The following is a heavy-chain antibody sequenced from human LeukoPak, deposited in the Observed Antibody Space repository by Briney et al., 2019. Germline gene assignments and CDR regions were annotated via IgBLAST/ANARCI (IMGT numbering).Heavy chain of an antibody. Sequence: GGSLRFSCAASGFTFSSYAMHWDRQGPGQGLEWVVVISFDGSNKYYADSVKGRFTISKANTKNNLYLKMNGLTAEDTAVYYRARDGSGPGGYYYYGMDVWGQGTTVTVSS. CDR3: ARDGSGPGGYYYYGMDV. V-gene: IGHV3-30-3*01. D-gene: IGHD2-8*02. CDR1: GFTFSSYA. CDR2: ISFDGSNK. J-gene: IGHJ6*02.